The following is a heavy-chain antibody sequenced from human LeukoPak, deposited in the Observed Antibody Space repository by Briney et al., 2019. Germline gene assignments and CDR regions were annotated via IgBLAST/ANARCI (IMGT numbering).Heavy chain of an antibody. D-gene: IGHD4-23*01. J-gene: IGHJ4*02. Sequence: ASVKVSCTASGGTFSSYAINWVRQAPGQGLEWMGGIIPIFGTANYAQKFQGRVTITADESTSTAYMELRSLRSDDMAVYYCARGWAGGTTVVTPWAYWGQGTLVIVSS. V-gene: IGHV1-69*13. CDR3: ARGWAGGTTVVTPWAY. CDR2: IIPIFGTA. CDR1: GGTFSSYA.